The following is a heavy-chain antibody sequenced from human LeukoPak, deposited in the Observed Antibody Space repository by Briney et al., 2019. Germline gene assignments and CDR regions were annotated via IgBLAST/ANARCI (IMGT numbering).Heavy chain of an antibody. D-gene: IGHD3-3*01. CDR1: GGSISSYY. CDR2: IYYSGST. J-gene: IGHJ6*02. CDR3: ARTYYDFWSGYSPYYYYYGMDV. Sequence: SSETLSLTCTVPGGSISSYYWSWIRQPPGKGLEWIGYIYYSGSTNYNPSLKSRVTISVDTSKNQFSLKLSSVTAADTAVYYCARTYYDFWSGYSPYYYYYGMDVWGQGTTVTVSS. V-gene: IGHV4-59*01.